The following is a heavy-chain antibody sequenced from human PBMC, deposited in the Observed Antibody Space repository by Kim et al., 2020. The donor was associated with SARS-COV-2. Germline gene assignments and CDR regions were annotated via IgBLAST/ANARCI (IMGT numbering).Heavy chain of an antibody. Sequence: SETLSLTCTVSGGSISSGGYYWSWIRQHPGKGLEWIGYIYYSGSTYHNPSLKSRVTISVDTSKNQFSLKLSSVTAADTAVYYCARVLGAITIFGVVIVNWFDPWGQGTLVTVSS. CDR3: ARVLGAITIFGVVIVNWFDP. CDR2: IYYSGST. J-gene: IGHJ5*02. CDR1: GGSISSGGYY. V-gene: IGHV4-31*03. D-gene: IGHD3-3*01.